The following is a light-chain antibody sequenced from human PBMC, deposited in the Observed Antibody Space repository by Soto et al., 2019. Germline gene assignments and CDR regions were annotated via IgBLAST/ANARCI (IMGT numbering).Light chain of an antibody. V-gene: IGKV1-27*01. Sequence: DIPMTQSPSSLSASVGDRVTITCRASQGVNNDLAWYQQKPGKVPQLLIYSASTLHPGVPSRFSGSGSGTDFTLTISSLQPEDAATYYGQKFNSVPFTFGPGTKVDIK. CDR2: SAS. CDR1: QGVNND. CDR3: QKFNSVPFT. J-gene: IGKJ3*01.